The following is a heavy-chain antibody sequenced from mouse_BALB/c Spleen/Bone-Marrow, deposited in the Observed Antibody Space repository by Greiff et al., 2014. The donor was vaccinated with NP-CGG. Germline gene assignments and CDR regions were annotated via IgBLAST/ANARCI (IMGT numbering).Heavy chain of an antibody. Sequence: VKLMESGGGLVKPGGSLKLSCAASGFTFSGYAMSWVRQTPEKRLEWVATISSGGSYTYYPDSVKGRFTISRDNAKNTLYLQMSSLRSEDTAMYYCASLTGRDYWGQGTTLTVSA. CDR1: GFTFSGYA. CDR2: ISSGGSYT. CDR3: ASLTGRDY. J-gene: IGHJ2*01. V-gene: IGHV5-9-3*01. D-gene: IGHD4-1*01.